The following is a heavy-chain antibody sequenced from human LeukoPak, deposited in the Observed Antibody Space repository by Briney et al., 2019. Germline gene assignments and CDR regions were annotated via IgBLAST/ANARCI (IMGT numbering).Heavy chain of an antibody. V-gene: IGHV1-24*01. Sequence: ASVKVSCKVSGYTLTELSMHWVRQAPGKGLEWMGGFDPEDGETIYEQKFQGRVTMTEDTSTDTAYMELSSLRSEDTAVYYCATDPYGSGSYPADYWGQGTLVTVSS. D-gene: IGHD3-10*01. J-gene: IGHJ4*02. CDR2: FDPEDGET. CDR1: GYTLTELS. CDR3: ATDPYGSGSYPADY.